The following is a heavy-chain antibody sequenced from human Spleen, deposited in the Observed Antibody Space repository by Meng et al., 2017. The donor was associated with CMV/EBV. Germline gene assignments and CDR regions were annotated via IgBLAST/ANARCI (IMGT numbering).Heavy chain of an antibody. J-gene: IGHJ6*02. CDR3: AKDQSLSNDFWSGNYGMEV. V-gene: IGHV3-30*04. D-gene: IGHD3-3*01. CDR2: ISYDDNNK. Sequence: GESLKISCAASGFTVSSYAMHWIRQAPGKGLEWVALISYDDNNKYYADSVKGRFTISRDISKNTLYLQMNSLRVEDTAVYYCAKDQSLSNDFWSGNYGMEVWGQGTTVTVSS. CDR1: GFTVSSYA.